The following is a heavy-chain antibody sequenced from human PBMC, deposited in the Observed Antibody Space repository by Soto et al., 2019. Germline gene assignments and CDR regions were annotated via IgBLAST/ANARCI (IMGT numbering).Heavy chain of an antibody. Sequence: EVQLVESGGGLVQPGGSLRLSCAASGFTFSSYSMNWVRQAPGKGLEWVSYISSSSSTIYYADSVKGRFTSSRDNAKSALYVQMNSLRAADTALYYCVRDVRAVVLARKVNLGSYDMEVWGKGPTVTVSS. D-gene: IGHD2-2*01. CDR3: VRDVRAVVLARKVNLGSYDMEV. CDR2: ISSSSSTI. CDR1: GFTFSSYS. V-gene: IGHV3-48*01. J-gene: IGHJ6*04.